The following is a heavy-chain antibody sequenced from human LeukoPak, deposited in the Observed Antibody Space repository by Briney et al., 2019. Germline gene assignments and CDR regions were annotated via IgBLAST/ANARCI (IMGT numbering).Heavy chain of an antibody. D-gene: IGHD3-3*02. CDR1: GYTFSDFY. J-gene: IGHJ4*02. CDR3: ARVRLADERAWAY. CDR2: ITPKSGDT. V-gene: IGHV1-2*02. Sequence: ASVKVPCEASGYTFSDFYIHWVRQAPGQGLEYVGWITPKSGDTYSPQRFQGRVTMTRDASISTAYMEPSSLRSDDTAVYFCARVRLADERAWAYWGQGTLVTVSS.